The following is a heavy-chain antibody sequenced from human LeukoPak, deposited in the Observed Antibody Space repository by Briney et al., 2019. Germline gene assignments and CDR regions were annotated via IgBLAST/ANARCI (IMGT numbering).Heavy chain of an antibody. Sequence: SQTLSLTCAVSGGSISSGGYSWSWIRQPPGKGLEWIGYIYHNGSTYYNPSLKSRVTISVDRSKNQFSLKLSSVTAADTAVYYCARQYSYGTFDYWGQGTLVTVSS. D-gene: IGHD5-18*01. V-gene: IGHV4-30-2*01. CDR3: ARQYSYGTFDY. J-gene: IGHJ4*02. CDR2: IYHNGST. CDR1: GGSISSGGYS.